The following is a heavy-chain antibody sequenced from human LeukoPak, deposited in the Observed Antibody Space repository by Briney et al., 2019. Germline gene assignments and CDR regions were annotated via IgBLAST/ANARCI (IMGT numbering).Heavy chain of an antibody. CDR1: GFTFRNYE. CDR2: ISSSGSTV. CDR3: AAKEGTQSDFDY. J-gene: IGHJ4*02. Sequence: PGGSLRLSCAASGFTFRNYEMNWARQAPGKGLEWVSYISSSGSTVYYPASVKGRFSIARDNAKNSLSLQMNSLRAEDTAVYFCAAKEGTQSDFDYWGQGTLVTVSS. V-gene: IGHV3-48*03. D-gene: IGHD1-14*01.